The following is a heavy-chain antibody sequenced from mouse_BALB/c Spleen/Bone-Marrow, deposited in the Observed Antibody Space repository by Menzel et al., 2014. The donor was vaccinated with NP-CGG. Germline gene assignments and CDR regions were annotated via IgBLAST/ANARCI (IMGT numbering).Heavy chain of an antibody. Sequence: VQVVESGPGLVAPSQSLSITCTVSGFSLXSYGVHWVRQPPGKGLEWLGVIWAGGSTNYNSALMSRLSISKDNSKSQVFLKMNSLQTDDTAMYYCARDYYGSLYAMDYWGQGTSVTVSS. V-gene: IGHV2-9*02. CDR2: IWAGGST. CDR3: ARDYYGSLYAMDY. J-gene: IGHJ4*01. CDR1: GFSLXSYG. D-gene: IGHD1-1*01.